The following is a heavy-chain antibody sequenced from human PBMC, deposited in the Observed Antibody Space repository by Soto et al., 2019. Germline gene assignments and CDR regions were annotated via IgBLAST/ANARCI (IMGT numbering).Heavy chain of an antibody. V-gene: IGHV3-48*01. Sequence: GGSLRLSCAASGFTFSSYSINWVRQAPGKGLEWVSYISSSSSTIYYADSVKGRFTISRDNAKNSLYLQMNSLRAEDTAVYYCARLYGDYAPIYSYNYYYYMDVWGKGTTVTVS. D-gene: IGHD4-17*01. J-gene: IGHJ6*03. CDR1: GFTFSSYS. CDR3: ARLYGDYAPIYSYNYYYYMDV. CDR2: ISSSSSTI.